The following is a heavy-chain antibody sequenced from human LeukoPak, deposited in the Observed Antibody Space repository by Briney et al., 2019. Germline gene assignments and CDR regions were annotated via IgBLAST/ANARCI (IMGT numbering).Heavy chain of an antibody. CDR1: GNTFTSYD. D-gene: IGHD5-12*01. Sequence: ASVKVSCNASGNTFTSYDNNWVRQATGQGLEWMGWMNPNSGNTGYAQKFQGRVTITRNTSISTAYMELSSLRSEDTAVYYCARGAGTNRKYSGYGDFDYWGQGTLVTVSS. J-gene: IGHJ4*02. CDR2: MNPNSGNT. CDR3: ARGAGTNRKYSGYGDFDY. V-gene: IGHV1-8*03.